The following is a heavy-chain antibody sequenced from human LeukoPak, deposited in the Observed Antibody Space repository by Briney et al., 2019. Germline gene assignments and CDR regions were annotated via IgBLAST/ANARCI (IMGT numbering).Heavy chain of an antibody. CDR3: AKGRSPSAMVNVGTFDP. CDR1: GFTFSSYG. Sequence: PGGSLRLSCAASGFTFSSYGMHWVRQAPGKGLEWVAVIWYDGSNKYYADSVKGRFTISRDNPKNTLYLQMNSLRAEDTAVYYCAKGRSPSAMVNVGTFDPWGQGTLVTVSS. D-gene: IGHD5-18*01. CDR2: IWYDGSNK. J-gene: IGHJ5*02. V-gene: IGHV3-33*06.